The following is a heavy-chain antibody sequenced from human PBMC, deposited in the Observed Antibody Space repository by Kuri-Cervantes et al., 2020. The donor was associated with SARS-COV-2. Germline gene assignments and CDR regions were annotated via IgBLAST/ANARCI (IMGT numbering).Heavy chain of an antibody. Sequence: SETLSLTCAVCGGSISTTNWWTWVRQPPGKGLDWIGQIFHSGSTNYSPSLKSRVTISVDTSKNQFSLKLSSVTAADTAVYYCARTGGRSGWYVYWGQGTLVTVSS. CDR1: GGSISTTNW. V-gene: IGHV4-4*02. D-gene: IGHD6-19*01. J-gene: IGHJ4*02. CDR3: ARTGGRSGWYVY. CDR2: IFHSGST.